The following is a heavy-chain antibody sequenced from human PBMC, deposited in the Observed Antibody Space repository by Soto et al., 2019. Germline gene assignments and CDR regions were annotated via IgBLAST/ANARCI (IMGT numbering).Heavy chain of an antibody. V-gene: IGHV3-33*01. CDR1: GFTFSSYG. CDR3: ARVPGYSSGWYWYFDL. Sequence: GGSLRLSCAASGFTFSSYGMHWVRQAPGKGLEWVAVIWYDGSNKYYADSVKGRFTISRDNSKNTVHLQMNSLRAEDTAVYYCARVPGYSSGWYWYFDLWGSGTLVTVSS. J-gene: IGHJ2*01. CDR2: IWYDGSNK. D-gene: IGHD6-19*01.